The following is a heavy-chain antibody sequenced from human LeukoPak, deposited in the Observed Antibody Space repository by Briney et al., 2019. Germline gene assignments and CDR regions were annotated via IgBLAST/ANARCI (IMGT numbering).Heavy chain of an antibody. CDR1: GFTFSSNY. J-gene: IGHJ5*02. CDR2: IYSGGST. CDR3: ARSDYGDYGVGDWFDP. D-gene: IGHD4-17*01. V-gene: IGHV3-66*01. Sequence: PGGSLRLSCAASGFTFSSNYMSWLRQAPGKGREWGSVIYSGGSTYYADSVKGRFTISRDNSKNTLYLQMNSLRAEDTAVYYCARSDYGDYGVGDWFDPWGQGTLVTVSS.